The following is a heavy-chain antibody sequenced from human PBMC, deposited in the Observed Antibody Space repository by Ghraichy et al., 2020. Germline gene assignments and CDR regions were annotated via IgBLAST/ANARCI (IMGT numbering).Heavy chain of an antibody. D-gene: IGHD3-3*01. CDR1: GFSLSTSGVG. Sequence: SGPTLVKPTQTLTLTCTFSGFSLSTSGVGVGWIRQPPGKALEWLALIYWNDDKRYSPSLKSRFTITKDTSKNQVVLTMTNMDPVDTATYYCAHSLRFLEPFDYWGQGTLVTVSS. V-gene: IGHV2-5*01. CDR3: AHSLRFLEPFDY. CDR2: IYWNDDK. J-gene: IGHJ4*02.